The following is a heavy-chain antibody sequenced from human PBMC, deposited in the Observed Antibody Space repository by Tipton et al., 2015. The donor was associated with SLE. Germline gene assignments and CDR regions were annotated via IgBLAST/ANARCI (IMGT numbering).Heavy chain of an antibody. CDR2: IRSKAYGGTT. D-gene: IGHD6-25*01. Sequence: SLRLSCTASGFTFGDYAMSWVRQAPGKGLEWVGFIRSKAYGGTTEYAASVKGRFTISRDDSKSIAYLQMNSLKTEDTAVYYCTRSRKLIAPGDDAFDIWGQGTMVTVSS. V-gene: IGHV3-49*04. J-gene: IGHJ3*02. CDR3: TRSRKLIAPGDDAFDI. CDR1: GFTFGDYA.